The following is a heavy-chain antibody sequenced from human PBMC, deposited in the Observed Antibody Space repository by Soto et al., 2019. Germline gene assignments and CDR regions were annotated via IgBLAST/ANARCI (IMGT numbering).Heavy chain of an antibody. V-gene: IGHV3-23*01. Sequence: EVQVLESGGGLVQPGGSLRLSCAATGFTFSDFAMSWVRQAPGKGLEWVSRIYGGGNGPHYADAVKGRVTISRDNSKNTLNLQMNSLRAEDTAVYYLAKMEGMDPWAYSFDYWGQGTLVTVSS. J-gene: IGHJ4*02. CDR2: IYGGGNGP. CDR1: GFTFSDFA. D-gene: IGHD2-2*03. CDR3: AKMEGMDPWAYSFDY.